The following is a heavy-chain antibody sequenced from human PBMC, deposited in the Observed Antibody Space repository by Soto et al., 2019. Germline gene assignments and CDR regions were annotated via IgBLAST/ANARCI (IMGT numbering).Heavy chain of an antibody. J-gene: IGHJ6*02. CDR1: GGSISSSSYY. CDR3: SHPTEYYYYGMDV. V-gene: IGHV4-39*01. CDR2: IYYSGST. Sequence: KTSETLSLTCTVSGGSISSSSYYWGWIRQPPGKGLEWIGSIYYSGSTYYNPSLKSRVTISVDTSKNQFSLKLSSVTAADTAVYYCSHPTEYYYYGMDVWGQGTTVTSP.